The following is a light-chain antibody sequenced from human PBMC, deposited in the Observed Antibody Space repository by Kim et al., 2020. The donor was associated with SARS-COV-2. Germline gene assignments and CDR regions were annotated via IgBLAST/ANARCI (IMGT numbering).Light chain of an antibody. CDR1: KLGDKS. CDR3: QAWDSSTAV. CDR2: QDS. J-gene: IGLJ3*02. V-gene: IGLV3-1*01. Sequence: SVSPGHASTLTISRDKLGDKSAGWYQHRPGQSPVLVIYQDSRRPSGIPGRFSGSNSENTATLTISGTQAMDEADYYCQAWDSSTAVFGGGTQLTVL.